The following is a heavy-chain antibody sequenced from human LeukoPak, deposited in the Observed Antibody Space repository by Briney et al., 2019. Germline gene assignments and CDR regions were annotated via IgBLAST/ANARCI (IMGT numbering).Heavy chain of an antibody. CDR2: ISYDGSNK. J-gene: IGHJ4*02. D-gene: IGHD6-13*01. CDR3: VFSSSWAH. Sequence: PGRSLRLSCAASGFTFSSYAMHWVRQAPREGLEWVAVISYDGSNKYYADSVKGRFTISRDNSKNTLYLQMNSLRAEDTAVYYCVFSSSWAHWGQGTLVTVSS. V-gene: IGHV3-30-3*01. CDR1: GFTFSSYA.